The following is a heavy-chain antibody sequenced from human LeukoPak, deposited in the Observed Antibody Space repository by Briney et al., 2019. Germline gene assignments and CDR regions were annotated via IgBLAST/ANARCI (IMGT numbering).Heavy chain of an antibody. J-gene: IGHJ4*02. CDR2: ISSSSSYI. Sequence: GGSLRLSCAASGFTFSSYSMNWVRQAPGKGLEWVSSISSSSSYIYYADSVKGRFTISRDNAKSSLYLQMNSLRAEDTAVYYCARAGPNWNYVGYWGQGTLVTVSS. V-gene: IGHV3-21*01. D-gene: IGHD1-7*01. CDR3: ARAGPNWNYVGY. CDR1: GFTFSSYS.